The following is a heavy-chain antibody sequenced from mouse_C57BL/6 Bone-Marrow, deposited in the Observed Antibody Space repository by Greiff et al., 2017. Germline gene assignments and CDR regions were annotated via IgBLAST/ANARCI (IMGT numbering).Heavy chain of an antibody. V-gene: IGHV1-9*01. Sequence: QVQLQQSGASLMKPWASVPLSCKASGYTFTGSWIAWVKQRPGHGLEWIGEILPGSGSTNYNEKFKGKATFTADTSSNTAYMQLSSLTTEDSAIYYCARWGYAMDYWGQGTSVTVSS. CDR2: ILPGSGST. J-gene: IGHJ4*01. CDR1: GYTFTGSW. CDR3: ARWGYAMDY.